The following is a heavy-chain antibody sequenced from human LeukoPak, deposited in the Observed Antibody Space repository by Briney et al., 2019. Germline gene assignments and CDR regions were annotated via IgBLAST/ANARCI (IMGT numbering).Heavy chain of an antibody. V-gene: IGHV1-2*02. D-gene: IGHD6-19*01. Sequence: ASVKVSCKASGYTFTGYYMHWVRQAPGQGLEWMGWINPNSGGTNYAQKFQGRVTMTRDTSISTAYMELSRLRSDDTAVYYCARSGWSWAVYFDYWGQGTLVTVSS. J-gene: IGHJ4*02. CDR2: INPNSGGT. CDR3: ARSGWSWAVYFDY. CDR1: GYTFTGYY.